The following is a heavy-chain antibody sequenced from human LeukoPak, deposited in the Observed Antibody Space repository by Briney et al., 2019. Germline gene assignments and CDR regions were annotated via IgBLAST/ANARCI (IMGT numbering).Heavy chain of an antibody. D-gene: IGHD3-10*01. V-gene: IGHV3-53*01. CDR1: GFSVSMKY. CDR3: ARFSGPGMQHYYYYMDV. Sequence: PGGSLRLSCAASGFSVSMKYMTWVRQAPGKGLEWVPVIFSGGTTYYADSVKGRFTVSRDNSKNMMYLQMNSLRAEDAAVYYCARFSGPGMQHYYYYMDVWGTGTTVTVSS. CDR2: IFSGGTT. J-gene: IGHJ6*03.